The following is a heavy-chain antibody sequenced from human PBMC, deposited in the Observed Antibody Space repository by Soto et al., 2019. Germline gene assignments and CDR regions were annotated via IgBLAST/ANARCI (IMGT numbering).Heavy chain of an antibody. D-gene: IGHD3-22*01. CDR2: VGGGGGDT. V-gene: IGHV3-23*01. CDR3: ARELRITMIVVVIPDAFGV. CDR1: GFTFSIYA. Sequence: EVQLLESGGGLVHPGGSLRLSCAASGFTFSIYAMSWVRQAPGKGLEWVSTVGGGGGDTSYADFVRGRFTISRDNSKNTLYLQINSLRAEDTAVYYCARELRITMIVVVIPDAFGVWGQGTMVTVSS. J-gene: IGHJ3*01.